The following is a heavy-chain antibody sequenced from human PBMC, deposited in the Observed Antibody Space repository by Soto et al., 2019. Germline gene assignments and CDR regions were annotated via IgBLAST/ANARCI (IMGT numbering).Heavy chain of an antibody. CDR2: IWYDGSNK. D-gene: IGHD3-10*01. CDR1: GFTFSSYG. V-gene: IGHV3-33*01. CDR3: ARDEGLGVNYYYYGMGV. Sequence: GGSLRLSCAASGFTFSSYGMHWVRQAPGKGLEWVAVIWYDGSNKYYADSVKGRFTISRDNSKNTLYLQMNSLRAEDTAVYYCARDEGLGVNYYYYGMGVWGQGTTVTVSS. J-gene: IGHJ6*02.